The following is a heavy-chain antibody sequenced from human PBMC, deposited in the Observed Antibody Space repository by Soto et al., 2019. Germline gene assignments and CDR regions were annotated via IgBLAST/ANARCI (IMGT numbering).Heavy chain of an antibody. J-gene: IGHJ6*03. V-gene: IGHV1-18*01. CDR3: ARRDIVVVPAANDYYYYYMDV. D-gene: IGHD2-2*01. CDR1: GYTFTSYG. CDR2: ISAYNGNT. Sequence: ASVKVSCKASGYTFTSYGISWVRQAPGQGLEWMGWISAYNGNTNYAQKLQGRVTMTTDTSTSTAYMELRSLRSDDTAVYHCARRDIVVVPAANDYYYYYMDVWGKGTTVTVSS.